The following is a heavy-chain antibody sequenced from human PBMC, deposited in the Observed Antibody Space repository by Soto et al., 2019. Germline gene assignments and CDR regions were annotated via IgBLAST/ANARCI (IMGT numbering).Heavy chain of an antibody. D-gene: IGHD3-10*01. Sequence: EGQPLESGGGLVQPGGSLRLSCVASGFTFKNFAMTWVRQAPGKGMEWVSAIGGSGSSANYADSVKGRFTVSRDDSKSTLYLQMSGLRVDDTALYYCAKDAVAYNGEWDWFDLWGQGTLVTVSS. J-gene: IGHJ5*02. CDR1: GFTFKNFA. CDR2: IGGSGSSA. CDR3: AKDAVAYNGEWDWFDL. V-gene: IGHV3-23*01.